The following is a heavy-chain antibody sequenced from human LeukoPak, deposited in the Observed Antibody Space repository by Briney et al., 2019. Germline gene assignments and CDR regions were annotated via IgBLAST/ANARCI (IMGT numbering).Heavy chain of an antibody. J-gene: IGHJ4*02. D-gene: IGHD3-22*01. CDR3: ARVTGDSSGYYYFDY. CDR2: IYYSGST. Sequence: WVRQPPGKGLEWIGYIYYSGSTYYNPSLKSRVTISVDTSKNQFSLKLSSVTAADTAVYYCARVTGDSSGYYYFDYWGQGTLVTVSS. V-gene: IGHV4-30-4*08.